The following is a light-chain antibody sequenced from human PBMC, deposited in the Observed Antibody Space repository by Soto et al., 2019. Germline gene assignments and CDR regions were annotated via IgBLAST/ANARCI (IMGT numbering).Light chain of an antibody. V-gene: IGKV1-5*03. CDR1: QSISSW. Sequence: DIQMTQSPSTLSASVGDRATITCRASQSISSWLAWYQQEPGKAPKLLIYKASSLESGVPSRFSGSGSGTEFTLTISSLQPEDFATYYCQQLNSYPQTFGQGTKVDIK. CDR3: QQLNSYPQT. J-gene: IGKJ1*01. CDR2: KAS.